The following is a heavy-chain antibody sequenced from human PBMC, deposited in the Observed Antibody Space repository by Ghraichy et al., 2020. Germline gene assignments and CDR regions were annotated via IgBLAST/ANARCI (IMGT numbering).Heavy chain of an antibody. CDR3: AKDAEQQLVLGWFDP. CDR1: GFTFSSYA. CDR2: ISGSGGST. V-gene: IGHV3-23*01. D-gene: IGHD6-13*01. Sequence: GESLNISCAASGFTFSSYAMSWVRQAPGKGLEWVSAISGSGGSTYYADSVKGRFTISRDNSKNTLYLQMNSLRAEDTAVYYCAKDAEQQLVLGWFDPWGQGTLVTVSS. J-gene: IGHJ5*02.